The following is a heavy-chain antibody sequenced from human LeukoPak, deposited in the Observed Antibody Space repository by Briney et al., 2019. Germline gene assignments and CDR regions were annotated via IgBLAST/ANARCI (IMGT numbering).Heavy chain of an antibody. J-gene: IGHJ4*02. CDR1: GFTFSSYG. D-gene: IGHD3-22*01. CDR3: AKDPLGSGYGRYFDY. V-gene: IGHV3-30*18. Sequence: GGSLRLSCAASGFTFSSYGMHWVRQAPGKGLEWVAVISYDGSNKYYADSVKGRFTISRDSSKNTLYLQMNSLRAEDTAVYYCAKDPLGSGYGRYFDYWGQGTLVTVSS. CDR2: ISYDGSNK.